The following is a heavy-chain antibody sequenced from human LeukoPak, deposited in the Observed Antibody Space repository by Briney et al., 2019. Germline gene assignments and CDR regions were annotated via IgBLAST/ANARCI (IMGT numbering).Heavy chain of an antibody. CDR1: GFTFSSYG. Sequence: GESLKISCAASGFTFSSYGMHWVRQAPGKGLEWVAVIWYDGTNKYYADSVKGRFTISRDNSKNTLYLQMNSLRAEDTAVYYCAKERNDCSGGSCHYLDAFDIWGQGTMVTVSS. CDR3: AKERNDCSGGSCHYLDAFDI. J-gene: IGHJ3*02. V-gene: IGHV3-33*06. CDR2: IWYDGTNK. D-gene: IGHD2-15*01.